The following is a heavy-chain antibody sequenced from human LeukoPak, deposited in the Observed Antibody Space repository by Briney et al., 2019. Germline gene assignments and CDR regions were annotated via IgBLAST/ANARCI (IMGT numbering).Heavy chain of an antibody. Sequence: PGRSLRLSCAASGFTFDDYAMHWVRQAPGKGLEWVSGISWNSGSIGYADSVKGRFTISRDNAKNSLYLQMNSLRAEDMALYYCAKDLSPYYYDSSGYDAFDIWGQGTMVTVSS. CDR3: AKDLSPYYYDSSGYDAFDI. CDR1: GFTFDDYA. D-gene: IGHD3-22*01. CDR2: ISWNSGSI. J-gene: IGHJ3*02. V-gene: IGHV3-9*03.